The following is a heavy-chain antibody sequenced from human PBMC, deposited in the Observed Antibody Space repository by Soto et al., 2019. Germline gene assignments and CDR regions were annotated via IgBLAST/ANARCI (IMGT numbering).Heavy chain of an antibody. CDR2: INSDGSST. V-gene: IGHV3-74*01. Sequence: EVQLVESGGGLVQPGGSLRLSCAASGFTLSTYWMHWVRQAPGKGLVWVSRINSDGSSTAYADSVKGRFTISRDNAKKTVYLQMNGPRAGDSAVYYCSRVAGVNGDYGNWFDPWGQGTLVTVSS. CDR3: SRVAGVNGDYGNWFDP. J-gene: IGHJ5*02. D-gene: IGHD4-17*01. CDR1: GFTLSTYW.